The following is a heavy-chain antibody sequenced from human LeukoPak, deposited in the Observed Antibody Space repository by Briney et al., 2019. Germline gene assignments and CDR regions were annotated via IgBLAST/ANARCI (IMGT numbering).Heavy chain of an antibody. J-gene: IGHJ4*02. D-gene: IGHD1-26*01. CDR1: GGTFSSYA. CDR3: ARGPISGSYYFDY. V-gene: IGHV1-69*04. CDR2: IIPILGIA. Sequence: ASVKVSCKASGGTFSSYAISWVRQAPGQGLEWMGRIIPILGIANYAQKFQGRVTITADKSTSTAYMELSSLRSEDTAVYYCARGPISGSYYFDYRGQGTLVTVSS.